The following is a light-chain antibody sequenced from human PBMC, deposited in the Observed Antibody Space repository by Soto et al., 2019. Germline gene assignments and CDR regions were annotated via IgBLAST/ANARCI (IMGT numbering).Light chain of an antibody. CDR1: SSNIGINP. V-gene: IGLV1-44*01. Sequence: QSVLTQPPSASGTPGQRVPISCSGSSSNIGINPVNWYQQLPGTAPKLLIFSSNQRPSGVPDRFSGSKSGASASQAISGLQSEDEADYDCAAWDDSLNGVVFGGGTKLTFL. CDR3: AAWDDSLNGVV. J-gene: IGLJ3*02. CDR2: SSN.